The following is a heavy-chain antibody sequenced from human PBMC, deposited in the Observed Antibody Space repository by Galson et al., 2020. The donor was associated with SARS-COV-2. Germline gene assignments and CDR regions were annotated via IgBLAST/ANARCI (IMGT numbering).Heavy chain of an antibody. V-gene: IGHV3-33*01. CDR2: IWSDENHK. J-gene: IGHJ4*02. CDR1: GFTFSTYA. D-gene: IGHD3-22*01. CDR3: TPTIIVPGTLDY. Sequence: GESLKISCAASGFTFSTYAMHWVRQAPGKGLEWVAVIWSDENHKYYADSVKGRFTISRDNSKNTVYLQMNSLRAEDTAVYYCTPTIIVPGTLDYWGQGTLVSVSS.